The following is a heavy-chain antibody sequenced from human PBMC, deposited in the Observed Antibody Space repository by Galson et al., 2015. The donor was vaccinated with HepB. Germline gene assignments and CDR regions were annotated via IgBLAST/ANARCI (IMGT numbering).Heavy chain of an antibody. D-gene: IGHD3-22*01. CDR1: GYTFTSYA. J-gene: IGHJ4*02. V-gene: IGHV1-3*01. CDR2: INAGNGNT. Sequence: SVKVSCKASGYTFTSYAMHWVRQAPGQRLEWMGWINAGNGNTKYSQKFQGRVTITRDTSASTAYMELSSLRSEDTAVYYCARAPYYYDRTAFGALGYWGQGTLVTVSS. CDR3: ARAPYYYDRTAFGALGY.